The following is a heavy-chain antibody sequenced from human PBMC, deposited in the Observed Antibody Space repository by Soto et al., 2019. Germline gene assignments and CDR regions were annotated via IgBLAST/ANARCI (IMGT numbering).Heavy chain of an antibody. Sequence: SETLSLTCTVSGGSISSGGYYWSWIRQHPGKGLEWIGYIYYSGSTYYNPSLKSRVTISVDTSKNQFSLKLSSVTAADTAVYYGARAFKAPPNWFDPWAQGTLVTVAS. CDR1: GGSISSGGYY. CDR2: IYYSGST. J-gene: IGHJ5*02. V-gene: IGHV4-31*03. CDR3: ARAFKAPPNWFDP.